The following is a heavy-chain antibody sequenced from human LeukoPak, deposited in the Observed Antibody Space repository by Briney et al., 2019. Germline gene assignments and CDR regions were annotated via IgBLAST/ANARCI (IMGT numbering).Heavy chain of an antibody. CDR2: IKQDGSEK. V-gene: IGHV3-7*01. J-gene: IGHJ4*02. CDR3: ARDVFGYSYGYVDY. D-gene: IGHD5-18*01. CDR1: GFTFSDYS. Sequence: GGSLRLSCAASGFTFSDYSMNWVRQAPGKGLEWVANIKQDGSEKYYVDSVKGRFTISRDNAKNSLYLQMNSLRAEDTAVYYCARDVFGYSYGYVDYWGQGTLVTVSS.